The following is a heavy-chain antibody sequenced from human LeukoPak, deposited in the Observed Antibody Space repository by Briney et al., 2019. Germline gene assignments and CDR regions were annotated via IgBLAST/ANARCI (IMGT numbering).Heavy chain of an antibody. D-gene: IGHD1-26*01. V-gene: IGHV4-39*07. J-gene: IGHJ3*02. CDR3: ARGGWSDYNEFDPFDI. Sequence: SESLSLTCTVSGGSISSSIYYWGWIRQSPGKGLEWIGSMYYRVSTYYHPSLKSRVTLSVDTIKNQCSLKVTSVTAADTGVYHCARGGWSDYNEFDPFDIWGQGTMVTVSS. CDR2: MYYRVST. CDR1: GGSISSSIYY.